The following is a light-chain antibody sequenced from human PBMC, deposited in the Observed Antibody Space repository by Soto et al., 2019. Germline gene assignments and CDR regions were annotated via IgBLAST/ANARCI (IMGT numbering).Light chain of an antibody. CDR1: QSISSNY. CDR2: GAS. J-gene: IGKJ1*01. CDR3: QQYNNWPT. Sequence: ENVLTQSPGTLSLSPGEGATLSCRASQSISSNYLAWYHQKPGQAPRLLIFGASSRATDIPDRFRGSGSGRDFLLNISRLEPEDSGMYYCQQYNNWPTFGQGTKVDIK. V-gene: IGKV3-20*01.